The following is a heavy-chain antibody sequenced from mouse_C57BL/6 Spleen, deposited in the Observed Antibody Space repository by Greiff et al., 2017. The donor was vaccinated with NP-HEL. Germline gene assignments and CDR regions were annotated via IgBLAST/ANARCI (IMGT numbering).Heavy chain of an antibody. Sequence: EVQRVESGGGLVKPGGSLKLSCAASGFTFSSYAMSWVRQTPEKRLEWVATISDGGSYTYYPDNVKGRFTISRDNAKNNLYLQMSHLKSEDTAMYYCARDPGQLRPSWFAYWGQGTLVTVSA. CDR3: ARDPGQLRPSWFAY. D-gene: IGHD3-2*02. V-gene: IGHV5-4*01. CDR1: GFTFSSYA. CDR2: ISDGGSYT. J-gene: IGHJ3*01.